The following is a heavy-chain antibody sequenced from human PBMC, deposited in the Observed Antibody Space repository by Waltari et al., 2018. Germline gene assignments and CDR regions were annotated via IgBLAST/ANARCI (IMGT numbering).Heavy chain of an antibody. CDR3: AKDQEWELRDFYYYYGMDV. Sequence: QLHLQESGPGLVKPSETLSLTCTVSGGSISSSSYSWGCIRQPPRTVLEWIGTISYSGSTYYNPSLNSRITIAVDTSKTHVSLKLTSVTAADTAVYYCAKDQEWELRDFYYYYGMDVWGQGTTVTVFS. CDR2: ISYSGST. V-gene: IGHV4-39*02. J-gene: IGHJ6*02. CDR1: GGSISSSSYS. D-gene: IGHD1-26*01.